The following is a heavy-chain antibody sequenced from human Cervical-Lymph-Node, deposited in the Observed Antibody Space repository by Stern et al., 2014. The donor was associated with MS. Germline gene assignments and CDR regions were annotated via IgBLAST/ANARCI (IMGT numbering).Heavy chain of an antibody. Sequence: QITLKESVPTLVKPTQTLTLTCTFSGVSLSTDGVGVGWIRQPPGKALEWLALTYWDDESGFSPSLKTRLTITKGSFKNQVVLTMTTMDTAATGTYYCAHSINDYDSSGSTTQAFHPWGQGTLVTVSS. CDR3: AHSINDYDSSGSTTQAFHP. CDR1: GVSLSTDGVG. V-gene: IGHV2-5*02. D-gene: IGHD3-22*01. CDR2: TYWDDES. J-gene: IGHJ1*01.